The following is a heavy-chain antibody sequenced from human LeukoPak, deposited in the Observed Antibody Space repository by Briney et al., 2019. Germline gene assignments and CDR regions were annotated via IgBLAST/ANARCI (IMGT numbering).Heavy chain of an antibody. CDR1: GGSISSDY. CDR3: ARGHDYYSEYFQH. J-gene: IGHJ1*01. CDR2: IYYSGST. D-gene: IGHD1-26*01. V-gene: IGHV4-59*08. Sequence: PSETLSLTCTVSGGSISSDYWSWIRQPPGKGLEWIGYIYYSGSTNYNPSLKSRVTISVDTSKNQFSLKLDSVTAADTAVYYCARGHDYYSEYFQHWGQGTLVSVSS.